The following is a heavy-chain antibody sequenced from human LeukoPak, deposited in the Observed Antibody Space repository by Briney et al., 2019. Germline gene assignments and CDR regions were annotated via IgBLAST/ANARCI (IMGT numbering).Heavy chain of an antibody. D-gene: IGHD2-15*01. Sequence: ASVKVSRKASGYTFTGYYMHWVRQAPGQGLEWMGWINPNSGGTNYAQKFQGWVTMTRDTSISTAYMELSRLRSDDTAVYYCARVSSRYCSGGSCYYLYYFDYWGQGTLVTVSS. J-gene: IGHJ4*02. V-gene: IGHV1-2*04. CDR1: GYTFTGYY. CDR2: INPNSGGT. CDR3: ARVSSRYCSGGSCYYLYYFDY.